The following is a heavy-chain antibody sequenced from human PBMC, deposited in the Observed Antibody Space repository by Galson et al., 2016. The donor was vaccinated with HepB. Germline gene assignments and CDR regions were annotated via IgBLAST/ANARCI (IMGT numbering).Heavy chain of an antibody. CDR2: FFSSGTT. Sequence: SETLSPTCAVSGASVTDYYWSWIRQPAGKGLEWVGRFFSSGTTNYNPSLRSRVAMSMDTSANLFSLKLVSVTAADTAVYYCARVSPARDLWSREFYDYWGQGALVTVSS. V-gene: IGHV4-4*07. CDR1: GASVTDYY. J-gene: IGHJ4*02. CDR3: ARVSPARDLWSREFYDY. D-gene: IGHD3-10*01.